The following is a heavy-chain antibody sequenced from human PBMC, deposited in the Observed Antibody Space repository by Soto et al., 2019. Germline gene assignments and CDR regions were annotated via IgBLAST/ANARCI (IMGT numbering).Heavy chain of an antibody. CDR3: ARGSWRYYGSGSGGDAFDI. J-gene: IGHJ3*02. CDR1: GGSISSYY. Sequence: QVQLQESGPGLVKPSETLSLTCTVSGGSISSYYWSWIRQPPGKGLEWIGYIYYSGSTNYNPSLKNRVTISVDTSKNQFSLKLSSVTAADTAVYYCARGSWRYYGSGSGGDAFDIWGQGTMVTVSS. CDR2: IYYSGST. V-gene: IGHV4-59*01. D-gene: IGHD3-10*01.